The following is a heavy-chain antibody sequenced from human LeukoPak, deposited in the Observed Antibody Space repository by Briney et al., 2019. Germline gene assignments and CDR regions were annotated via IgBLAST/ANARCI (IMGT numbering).Heavy chain of an antibody. V-gene: IGHV1-18*01. CDR2: ISAYNGNT. CDR1: GYTFTSYG. J-gene: IGHJ3*02. D-gene: IGHD3-3*01. Sequence: ASVKVSCKASGYTFTSYGISWVRQAPGQGLEWMGWISAYNGNTNYAQKLQGRVTMTTDTSTSTAYMELRSLRSDDTAVYYCARDSPWDFWSGYYANAFDIWGQGTMVTVSS. CDR3: ARDSPWDFWSGYYANAFDI.